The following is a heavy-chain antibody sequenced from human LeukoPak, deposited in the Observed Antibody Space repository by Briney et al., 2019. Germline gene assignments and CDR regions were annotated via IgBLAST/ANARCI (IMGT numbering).Heavy chain of an antibody. CDR3: ARHASEGTYRNFFDV. D-gene: IGHD3-16*02. J-gene: IGHJ5*02. V-gene: IGHV4-59*08. CDR1: GDSMTGYY. CDR2: IFYSGGT. Sequence: SETLSLTCTVSGDSMTGYYWSWIRQSPGKGLDWIGYIFYSGGTKYNRSLKSRVSVSVDTSKKQFSLRLRSVTAADTAVYYCARHASEGTYRNFFDVWGPGALVTVSS.